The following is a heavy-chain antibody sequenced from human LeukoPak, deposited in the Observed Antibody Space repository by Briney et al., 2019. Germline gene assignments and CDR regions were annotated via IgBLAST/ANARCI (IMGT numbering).Heavy chain of an antibody. D-gene: IGHD6-19*01. Sequence: SETLSLTCAVSGYSISSGYYWGWIRQPPGKGLEWIGSIYHSGSTYYNPSLKSRVTISVDTSKNQFSLKLSSVTAADTAVYYCARTDSSGWWGYWGQGTLVTVSS. J-gene: IGHJ4*02. CDR2: IYHSGST. V-gene: IGHV4-38-2*01. CDR1: GYSISSGYY. CDR3: ARTDSSGWWGY.